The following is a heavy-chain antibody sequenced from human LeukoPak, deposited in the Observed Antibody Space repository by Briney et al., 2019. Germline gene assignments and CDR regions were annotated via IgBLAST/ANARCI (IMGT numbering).Heavy chain of an antibody. Sequence: PSETLSLTCTVSGGSISSSSYYWGWIRQPPGKGLEWIGSIYYSGSTYYNPSLKSRVTISVDTSKNQFSLKLSSVTAADTAVYYCARVIAVAGIRGSDYFDYWGQGTLVTVSS. CDR2: IYYSGST. D-gene: IGHD6-19*01. CDR3: ARVIAVAGIRGSDYFDY. CDR1: GGSISSSSYY. V-gene: IGHV4-39*07. J-gene: IGHJ4*02.